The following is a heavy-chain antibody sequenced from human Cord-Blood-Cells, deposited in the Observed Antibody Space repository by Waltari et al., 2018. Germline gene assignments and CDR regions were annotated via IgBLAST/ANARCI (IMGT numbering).Heavy chain of an antibody. CDR3: ARESKSSSSWNY. CDR2: ISYDGSNK. Sequence: QVQLVESGGGVVQPGRSLRRSCAASGFTFSSYARHWVRQAPGKGLEWVAVISYDGSNKYYADSVKGRFTISRDNSKNTLYLQMNSLRAEDTAVYYCARESKSSSSWNYWGQGTLVTVSS. J-gene: IGHJ4*02. D-gene: IGHD6-13*01. V-gene: IGHV3-30*04. CDR1: GFTFSSYA.